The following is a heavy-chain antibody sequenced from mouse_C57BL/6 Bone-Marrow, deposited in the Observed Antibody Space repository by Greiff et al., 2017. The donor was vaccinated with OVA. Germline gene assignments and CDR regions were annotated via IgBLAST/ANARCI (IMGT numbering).Heavy chain of an antibody. CDR1: GYSITSGYY. D-gene: IGHD1-1*01. CDR3: ARGYYGTYWYFDV. CDR2: ISYDGSN. Sequence: ESGPGLVKPSQSLSLTCSVTGYSITSGYYWNWLRQFPGNKLEWMGYISYDGSNNYNPSLKNRISITRDTSKNQFFLKLKSVTTEDTATYYCARGYYGTYWYFDVWGTGTTVTVSS. V-gene: IGHV3-6*01. J-gene: IGHJ1*03.